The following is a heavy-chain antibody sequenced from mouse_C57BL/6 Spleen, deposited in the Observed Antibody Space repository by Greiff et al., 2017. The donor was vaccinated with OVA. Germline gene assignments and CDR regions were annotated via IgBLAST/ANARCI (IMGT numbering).Heavy chain of an antibody. CDR2: IYPSDSET. V-gene: IGHV1-61*01. Sequence: QVQLQQPGAELVRPGSSVKLSCKASGYTFTSYWMDWVKQRPGQGLEWIGNIYPSDSETHYNQKFKDKATLTVDKSSSTAYMQLSSLTSEDSAVYYGARFDYYGSPYFDYWGQGTTLTVSS. J-gene: IGHJ2*01. CDR3: ARFDYYGSPYFDY. D-gene: IGHD1-1*01. CDR1: GYTFTSYW.